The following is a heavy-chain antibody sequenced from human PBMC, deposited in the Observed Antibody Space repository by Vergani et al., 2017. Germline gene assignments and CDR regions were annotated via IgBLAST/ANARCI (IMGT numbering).Heavy chain of an antibody. CDR2: INHSGST. CDR1: GGSFSGYY. V-gene: IGHV4-34*01. D-gene: IGHD3-9*01. CDR3: ASGAMVTGYYGAYYYYGMDV. J-gene: IGHJ6*02. Sequence: QVQLQQWGAGLLKPSETLSLTCAVYGGSFSGYYWSWIRQPPGKGLEWIGEINHSGSTNYNPSLKSRVTISVDTSKNQFSLTRSSVPAADTAVYYCASGAMVTGYYGAYYYYGMDVWGQGTTVTVSS.